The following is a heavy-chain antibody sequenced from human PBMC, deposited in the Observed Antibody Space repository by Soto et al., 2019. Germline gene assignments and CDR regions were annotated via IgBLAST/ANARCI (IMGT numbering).Heavy chain of an antibody. CDR1: GGSINSGGYS. CDR3: AVSGRGGLDV. J-gene: IGHJ6*01. D-gene: IGHD3-10*01. Sequence: QLQLQESGSGLVKPSQKLSLTCTDSGGSINSGGYSWSWIRQPPWKGLEWIGYIYRSGSAYYSPSLQNRFTISVDTSKNHFSLNLTSVTAADAAVYYCAVSGRGGLDVWGQGTTVTVSS. CDR2: IYRSGSA. V-gene: IGHV4-30-2*01.